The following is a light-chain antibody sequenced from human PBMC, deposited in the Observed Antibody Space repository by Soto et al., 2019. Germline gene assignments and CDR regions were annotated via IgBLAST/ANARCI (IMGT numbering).Light chain of an antibody. V-gene: IGKV1-5*01. CDR3: QQYNSYSTWT. CDR1: QSISSW. J-gene: IGKJ1*01. Sequence: DIQMTQSPSTLSASVEDRVTITCRASQSISSWLAWYQQKPGKAPKLLIYDASSLESGVPSRFSGSGSGTEFTLTISSLQPDDFATYYCQQYNSYSTWTFGQGTEVDI. CDR2: DAS.